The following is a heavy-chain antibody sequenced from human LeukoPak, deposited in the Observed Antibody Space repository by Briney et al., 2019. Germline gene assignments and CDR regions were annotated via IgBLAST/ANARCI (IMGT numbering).Heavy chain of an antibody. Sequence: SETLPLTCTVSGGSISSSSYYWGWIRQAPGKGLEWIGSIYYVGKIYYNPSLESRVTISVDTSKNQFSLKLSSVTAADTAVYYCARPYSSSCHPWDSWGQGTLVTVSS. J-gene: IGHJ4*02. V-gene: IGHV4-39*01. CDR3: ARPYSSSCHPWDS. CDR1: GGSISSSSYY. D-gene: IGHD6-6*01. CDR2: IYYVGKI.